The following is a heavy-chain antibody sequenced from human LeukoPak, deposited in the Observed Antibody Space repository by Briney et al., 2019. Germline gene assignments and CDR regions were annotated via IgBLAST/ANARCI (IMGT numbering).Heavy chain of an antibody. D-gene: IGHD6-19*01. J-gene: IGHJ6*03. CDR3: AKALKVVAGSGPVDYYYYMDV. V-gene: IGHV3-23*01. Sequence: PGGSLRLSCAASGFTFSSYEMNWVRQAPGKGLEWVSAISGSGGSTYNADSVKGRFTISRDNSKNTLYLQMNSLRAEDTAVYYCAKALKVVAGSGPVDYYYYMDVWGKGTTVTISS. CDR1: GFTFSSYE. CDR2: ISGSGGST.